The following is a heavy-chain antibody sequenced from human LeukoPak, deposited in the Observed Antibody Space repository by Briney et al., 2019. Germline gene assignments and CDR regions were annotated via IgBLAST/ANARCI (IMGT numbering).Heavy chain of an antibody. V-gene: IGHV3-23*01. CDR2: ITTNGDST. Sequence: PGGSLRLSCAASGFTFNTYAMNWVRQAPGKGLEWVSGITTNGDSTYYADSVKGRFTISRDNSKNTLYLQMNSLRAEDTAVYYCAKHNIDYWGQGTLVTVSS. J-gene: IGHJ4*02. CDR1: GFTFNTYA. D-gene: IGHD1-1*01. CDR3: AKHNIDY.